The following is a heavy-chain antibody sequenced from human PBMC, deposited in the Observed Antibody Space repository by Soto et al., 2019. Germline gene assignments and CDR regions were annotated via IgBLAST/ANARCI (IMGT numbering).Heavy chain of an antibody. CDR2: TGSGTGPG. CDR1: GGILSTNP. V-gene: IGHV1-69*06. J-gene: IGHJ4*02. Sequence: SSVKVACKASGGILSTNPISWVRQAPGQGLEWMGGTGSGTGPGNHAQKFQGRLTVTADKSTSTVYMELTNLSSEDTAVYYCARRDSGRFYGFFDSWGQGTLVTVSS. D-gene: IGHD2-15*01. CDR3: ARRDSGRFYGFFDS.